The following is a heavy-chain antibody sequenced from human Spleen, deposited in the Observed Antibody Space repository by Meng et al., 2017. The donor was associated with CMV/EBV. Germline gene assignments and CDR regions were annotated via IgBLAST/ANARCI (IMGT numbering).Heavy chain of an antibody. V-gene: IGHV4-39*07. CDR1: GGSISSSSYY. J-gene: IGHJ4*02. D-gene: IGHD5-12*01. CDR2: IYYSGST. CDR3: AREDIVATTSFDY. Sequence: QLQLQDSGPGLVKPSETLSFTCTVSGGSISSSSYYWGWIRQPPGKGLEWIGSIYYSGSTYYNPSLKSRVTISVDTSKNQFSLKLSSVTAADTAVYYCAREDIVATTSFDYWGQGTLVTVSS.